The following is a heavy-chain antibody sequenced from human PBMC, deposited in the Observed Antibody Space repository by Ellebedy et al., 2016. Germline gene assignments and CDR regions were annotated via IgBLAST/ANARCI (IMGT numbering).Heavy chain of an antibody. CDR2: INWNSNTI. CDR1: GFKFDDFA. Sequence: SLKISCSASGFKFDDFAMHWVRQIPGKGLEWVSGINWNSNTIEYVDYVRGRFTISRDNAKNSLFLEMSSLRPEDTALYYCAKGGTYHVYRHVDAWGKGTAVSVSS. V-gene: IGHV3-9*01. J-gene: IGHJ6*04. CDR3: AKGGTYHVYRHVDA. D-gene: IGHD3-16*02.